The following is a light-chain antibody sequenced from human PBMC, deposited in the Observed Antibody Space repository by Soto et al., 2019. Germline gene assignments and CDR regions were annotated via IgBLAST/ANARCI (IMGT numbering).Light chain of an antibody. Sequence: DIQMTQSPSTMSASVVDRFTITCRASHTISSWLSWYQQKPGKAPKLLIYKASTLKSGVPSRFSGSGSGTEFTLTISSLQPDDFATYYCQNYNSYSEEFGQGTKVAIK. J-gene: IGKJ1*01. V-gene: IGKV1-5*03. CDR2: KAS. CDR1: HTISSW. CDR3: QNYNSYSEE.